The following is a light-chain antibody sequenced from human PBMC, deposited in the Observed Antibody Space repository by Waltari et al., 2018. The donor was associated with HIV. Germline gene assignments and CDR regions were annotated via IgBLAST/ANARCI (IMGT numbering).Light chain of an antibody. CDR3: QVWDTNDDWV. CDR2: DDS. J-gene: IGLJ3*02. Sequence: SYVLTQAPSVSVAPGQTATIACLGHNIGTKDFHWYRQRPGQAPEVVVHDDSDRPSEIPDRISGSNSGDMATLTIESVESDDEAIYYCQVWDTNDDWVFGGGTRVTVL. CDR1: NIGTKD. V-gene: IGLV3-21*02.